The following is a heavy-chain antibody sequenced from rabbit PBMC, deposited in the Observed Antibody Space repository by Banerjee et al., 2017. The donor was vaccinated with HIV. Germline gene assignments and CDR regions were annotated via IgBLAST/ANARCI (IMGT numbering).Heavy chain of an antibody. V-gene: IGHV1S40*01. Sequence: QSLEESGGDLVKPGASLTLTCTASGFSLSSSYWICWVRQAPGKGLEWIACINTSSANTVYATWAKGRFTISKTSSTTVPLQMTSLTAADTATYFCARDLAGAIGWNFNLWGQGTLVTVS. CDR3: ARDLAGAIGWNFNL. D-gene: IGHD4-1*01. J-gene: IGHJ4*01. CDR1: GFSLSSSYW. CDR2: INTSSANT.